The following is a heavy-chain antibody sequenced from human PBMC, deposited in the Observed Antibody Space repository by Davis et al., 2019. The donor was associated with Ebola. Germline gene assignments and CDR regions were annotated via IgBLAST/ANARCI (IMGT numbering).Heavy chain of an antibody. CDR2: IYYSGST. CDR3: ARRYCSGGSCYYGY. J-gene: IGHJ4*02. D-gene: IGHD2-15*01. CDR1: GGSISSYY. V-gene: IGHV4-59*01. Sequence: GSLRLSCTVSGGSISSYYWSWIRQPPGKGLEWIGYIYYSGSTNYNPSLKSRVTISVDTSMNQFSLKLSSVTAADTAVYYCARRYCSGGSCYYGYWGQGTLVTVSS.